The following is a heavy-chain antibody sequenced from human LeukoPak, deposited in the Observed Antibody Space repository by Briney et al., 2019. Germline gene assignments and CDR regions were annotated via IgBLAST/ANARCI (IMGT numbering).Heavy chain of an antibody. CDR1: GFTFTSSA. Sequence: SVKVSCKASGFTFTSSAVQWVRQARGQRLEWIGWIVVGSGNTNYAQKFQERVTITRDMSTSTAYMELSSLRSVDTAVYYCARGHRIAARPGWFDPWGQGTLVTVSS. D-gene: IGHD6-6*01. CDR3: ARGHRIAARPGWFDP. V-gene: IGHV1-58*01. CDR2: IVVGSGNT. J-gene: IGHJ5*02.